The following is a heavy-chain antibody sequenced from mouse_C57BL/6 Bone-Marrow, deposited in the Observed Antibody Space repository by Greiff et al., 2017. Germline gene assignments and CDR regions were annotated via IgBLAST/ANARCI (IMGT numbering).Heavy chain of an antibody. J-gene: IGHJ3*01. CDR2: IDPSDSYT. V-gene: IGHV1-69*01. Sequence: QVQLQQPGAELVMPGASVKLSCKASGYTFTSYWMHWVKQRPGQGLEWIGEIDPSDSYTNYNQKFKGKSTLTVDKSSSTAYMQLSSLTSEDSAVYYCARLAIYYGSDAWFAYWGQGTLVTVSA. CDR3: ARLAIYYGSDAWFAY. D-gene: IGHD2-1*01. CDR1: GYTFTSYW.